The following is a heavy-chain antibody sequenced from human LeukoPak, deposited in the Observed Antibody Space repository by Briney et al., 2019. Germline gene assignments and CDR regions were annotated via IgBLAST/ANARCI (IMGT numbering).Heavy chain of an antibody. CDR3: ARVGMGAYFDY. CDR1: GFIFINYA. V-gene: IGHV3-23*01. J-gene: IGHJ4*02. D-gene: IGHD1-26*01. CDR2: ISASGGTT. Sequence: SGGSLRLSCAASGFIFINYAMTWVRQAPGKGLEWVSTISASGGTTYSGDSVEGRFNISRDNSKNSLYLQMNSLRAEDTAVYYCARVGMGAYFDYWGQGTLVTVSS.